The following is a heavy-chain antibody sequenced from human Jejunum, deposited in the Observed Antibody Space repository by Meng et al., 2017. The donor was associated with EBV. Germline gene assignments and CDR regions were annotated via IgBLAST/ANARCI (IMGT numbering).Heavy chain of an antibody. CDR3: ARVPLDYYGSGSSWAY. CDR2: MSYSGAT. D-gene: IGHD3-10*01. CDR1: GASISSSNWY. J-gene: IGHJ4*02. V-gene: IGHV4-39*07. Sequence: QPRLQGLGPGLVKPSETLSLTCTVSGASISSSNWYGGWIRQSPGKGLEWIGSMSYSGATYYTPSLKSRVTISIDTSKNQLSLKVNSVTAADMAMYYCARVPLDYYGSGSSWAYWGQGTLVTVSS.